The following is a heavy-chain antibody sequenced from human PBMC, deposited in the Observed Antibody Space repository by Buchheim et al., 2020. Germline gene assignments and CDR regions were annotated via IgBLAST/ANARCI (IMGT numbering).Heavy chain of an antibody. D-gene: IGHD1-26*01. CDR3: AREQKWELQPYYYGMDV. V-gene: IGHV1-46*01. J-gene: IGHJ6*02. CDR2: INPSGGST. CDR1: GYTFTSYY. Sequence: QVQLVQSGAEVKKPGASVKVSCKASGYTFTSYYMHWVRQAPGQGLEWMGIINPSGGSTSYAQKFQGRVTMTRDTSTSTVYMELSSLRSEDTAVYHCAREQKWELQPYYYGMDVWGQGTT.